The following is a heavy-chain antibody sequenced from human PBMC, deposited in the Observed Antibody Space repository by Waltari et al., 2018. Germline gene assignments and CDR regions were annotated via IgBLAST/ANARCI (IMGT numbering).Heavy chain of an antibody. CDR1: GGPSSSHP. CDR3: ARSIQLSAYYYGMDV. D-gene: IGHD5-18*01. J-gene: IGHJ6*02. V-gene: IGHV1-69*01. Sequence: QVQLVQSGAEVKKPGSSVKVPCKASGGPSSSHPISWVGQAPGQGFEWMGGISPIFGTANYPQKFQGRVTITADESTSTAYMELSSLRSEDTAVYYCARSIQLSAYYYGMDVWGQGTTVTVSS. CDR2: ISPIFGTA.